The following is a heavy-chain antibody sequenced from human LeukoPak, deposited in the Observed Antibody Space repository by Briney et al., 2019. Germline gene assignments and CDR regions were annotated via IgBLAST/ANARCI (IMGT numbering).Heavy chain of an antibody. CDR2: ISGDGGST. V-gene: IGHV3-43*02. Sequence: GGSLRLSCAASGFTFDDYAMHWVRQAPGKGLEWVSLISGDGGSTYYTDSVKGRFTISRDNSKNSLYLQMNSLRTEDTALYYCAKDKFLQVEYNCFDPWGQGTLVTVSS. J-gene: IGHJ5*02. CDR1: GFTFDDYA. CDR3: AKDKFLQVEYNCFDP.